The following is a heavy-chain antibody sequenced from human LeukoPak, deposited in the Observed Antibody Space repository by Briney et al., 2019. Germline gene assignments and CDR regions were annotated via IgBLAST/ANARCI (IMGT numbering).Heavy chain of an antibody. Sequence: LSQTLSLTCAISGDRVSSDSAAWNWIRQSPSRGLEWLGRTYYRSKWYNDYAVSVKSRITINPDTSKNQFSLQLNSVTPEDTAVYYCARVWAVAGIFERFDFWGQGTLVTVSS. D-gene: IGHD6-19*01. J-gene: IGHJ4*02. CDR2: TYYRSKWYN. V-gene: IGHV6-1*01. CDR3: ARVWAVAGIFERFDF. CDR1: GDRVSSDSAA.